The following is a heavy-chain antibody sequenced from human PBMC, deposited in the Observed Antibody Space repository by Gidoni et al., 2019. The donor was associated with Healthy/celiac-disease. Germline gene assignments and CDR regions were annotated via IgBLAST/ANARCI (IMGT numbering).Heavy chain of an antibody. J-gene: IGHJ3*02. CDR3: ARTRQWLVHGSESI. CDR2: IIPIFGTA. V-gene: IGHV1-69*14. CDR1: GGTFSSYA. D-gene: IGHD6-19*01. Sequence: QVQLVQSGAEVKKPGSSVKVSCKASGGTFSSYAFSWVRQSPGQGLEWMGEIIPIFGTANYAKKFQGRVTITADKSTSTAYMELSSLRSEDTAVYYCARTRQWLVHGSESIWGQGTMVTVSS.